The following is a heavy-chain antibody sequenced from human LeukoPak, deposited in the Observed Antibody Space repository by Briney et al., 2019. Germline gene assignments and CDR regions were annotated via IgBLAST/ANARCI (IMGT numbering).Heavy chain of an antibody. Sequence: GASVKVSCKASGYTFTSYGISWVRQAPGQGLEWMGWISAYNGNTNYAQKLQGRVTMTTDTSTSTAHMELRSLRSDDTAVYYCARESYDILTGYGYYYYYYMDVWGKGTTVTVSS. V-gene: IGHV1-18*01. CDR1: GYTFTSYG. CDR2: ISAYNGNT. J-gene: IGHJ6*03. CDR3: ARESYDILTGYGYYYYYYMDV. D-gene: IGHD3-9*01.